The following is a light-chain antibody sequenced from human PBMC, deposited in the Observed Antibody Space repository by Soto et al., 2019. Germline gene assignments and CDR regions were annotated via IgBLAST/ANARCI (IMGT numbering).Light chain of an antibody. J-gene: IGLJ1*01. CDR2: EVT. V-gene: IGLV2-14*01. CDR1: SSDVGGYNY. CDR3: SSFTTSSTSV. Sequence: QSALTQPASVSGSHGQSITIPCTGSSSDVGGYNYVSWYQEHPGKAPKLIIYEVTNRPSGVSDRFSGSKSGNTASLTISGLQADDEADYYCSSFTTSSTSVFGTGTKVTVL.